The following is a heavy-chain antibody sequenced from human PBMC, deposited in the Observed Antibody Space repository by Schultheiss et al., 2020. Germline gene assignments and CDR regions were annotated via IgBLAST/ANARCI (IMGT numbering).Heavy chain of an antibody. CDR2: INHSGST. CDR1: GGSFSGYY. Sequence: SETLSLTCAVYGGSFSGYYWSWIRQPPGKGLEWIGEINHSGSTNYNPSLKSRVTISVDKSKNQFSLKLSSVTAADTAVYYCARTFDFWSGYPTDYYYYYYGMDVWGQGTTVTVSS. J-gene: IGHJ6*02. CDR3: ARTFDFWSGYPTDYYYYYYGMDV. D-gene: IGHD3-3*01. V-gene: IGHV4-34*01.